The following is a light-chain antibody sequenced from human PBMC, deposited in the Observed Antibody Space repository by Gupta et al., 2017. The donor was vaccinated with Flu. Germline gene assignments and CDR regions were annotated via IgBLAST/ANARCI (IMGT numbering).Light chain of an antibody. CDR1: KVGSDC. J-gene: IGLJ3*02. CDR2: DDS. CDR3: QVWDSSSDNWV. Sequence: GETNRITVAGYKVGSDCVYWSPQKPAQAPGLFLYDDSNRHSATPARFSGSNSATTATVTNTRVEAGDEADYYCQVWDSSSDNWVFGGGTKLTVL. V-gene: IGLV3-21*02.